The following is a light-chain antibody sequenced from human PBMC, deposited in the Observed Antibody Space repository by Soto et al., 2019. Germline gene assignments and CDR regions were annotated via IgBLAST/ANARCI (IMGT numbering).Light chain of an antibody. CDR1: SSDIGGYNY. V-gene: IGLV2-14*01. J-gene: IGLJ3*02. Sequence: QSALTQPASVSGSPGQSITISCTGTSSDIGGYNYVSWYQHHPGKAPKLIIYEVSNRPSGVSDRFSGSKSGNTASLTISGPQAEDEADYYCSSYSTSSTLAVFGGGTKLTVL. CDR3: SSYSTSSTLAV. CDR2: EVS.